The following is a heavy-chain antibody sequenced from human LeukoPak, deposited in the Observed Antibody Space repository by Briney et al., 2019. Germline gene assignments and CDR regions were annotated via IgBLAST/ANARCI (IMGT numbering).Heavy chain of an antibody. CDR1: GYTFTSYA. CDR2: INAGNGNT. CDR3: AKAGSLDIAARQNY. D-gene: IGHD6-6*01. V-gene: IGHV1-3*01. Sequence: GASVKVSCKASGYTFTSYAMHWVRQAPGQRLEWMGWINAGNGNTKYSQKFQGRVTITRDTSASTAYMELSSLRSEDTAVYYCAKAGSLDIAARQNYWGQGTLVTVSS. J-gene: IGHJ4*02.